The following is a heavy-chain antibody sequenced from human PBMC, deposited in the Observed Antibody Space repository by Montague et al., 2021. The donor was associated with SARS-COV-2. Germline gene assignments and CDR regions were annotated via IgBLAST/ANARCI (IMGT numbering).Heavy chain of an antibody. D-gene: IGHD3-22*01. Sequence: SRRFSWAASGFTFGDYAMHWVRQAPGKGLEWVSGISWNSGSIGYADSVKGRFTISRDNAKNSLYLQMNSLRAEDTALYYCAKDMEDIYDSSGYFDYWGRGTLVTVSS. J-gene: IGHJ4*02. CDR1: GFTFGDYA. CDR2: ISWNSGSI. V-gene: IGHV3-9*01. CDR3: AKDMEDIYDSSGYFDY.